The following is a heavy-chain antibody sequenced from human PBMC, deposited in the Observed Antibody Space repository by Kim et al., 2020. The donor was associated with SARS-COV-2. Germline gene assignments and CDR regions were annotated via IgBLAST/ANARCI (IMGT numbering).Heavy chain of an antibody. CDR3: AAGLGWQIDY. V-gene: IGHV3-7*05. CDR2: IKQDGSET. CDR1: GFSIDDYW. Sequence: GGSLRLSCVSSGFSIDDYWMNWIRQAPGKGLEWVAIIKQDGSETFYANSLRGRFTISRDNKKNSLYLEMNSLTGDDSAVYYCAAGLGWQIDYWGQGTLVTVSS. D-gene: IGHD6-19*01. J-gene: IGHJ4*02.